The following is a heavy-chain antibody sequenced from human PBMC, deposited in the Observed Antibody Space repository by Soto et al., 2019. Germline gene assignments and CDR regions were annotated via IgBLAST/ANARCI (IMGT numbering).Heavy chain of an antibody. J-gene: IGHJ4*02. Sequence: QVQLQESGPGLVKPSETLSLTCIVSGGSVSSYYSTWIRQPPVRGLELIGYIHYNGGTNYNPSLKSRVTISVDPSKNQFPMKVPSVTAADTAVYYCARGPYCTGGSCYSLGATRVDYWGQGTLVTVSS. V-gene: IGHV4-59*02. CDR2: IHYNGGT. CDR3: ARGPYCTGGSCYSLGATRVDY. CDR1: GGSVSSYY. D-gene: IGHD2-15*01.